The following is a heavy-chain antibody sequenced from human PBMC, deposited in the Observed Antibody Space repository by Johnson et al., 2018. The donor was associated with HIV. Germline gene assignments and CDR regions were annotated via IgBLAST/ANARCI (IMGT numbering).Heavy chain of an antibody. D-gene: IGHD6-19*01. CDR1: GFTFSGYG. V-gene: IGHV3-30*03. CDR2: ISYDGNNK. J-gene: IGHJ3*02. CDR3: AREYVGQWLGPRHAFDI. Sequence: QVQLVESGGGVVQPGKSLRLSCAASGFTFSGYGMHWVRQAPGKGLEWVAVISYDGNNKYYADSVKGRFTISRDNSKNTLYLQINSLRAEDTAVYYCAREYVGQWLGPRHAFDIWGQGTMV.